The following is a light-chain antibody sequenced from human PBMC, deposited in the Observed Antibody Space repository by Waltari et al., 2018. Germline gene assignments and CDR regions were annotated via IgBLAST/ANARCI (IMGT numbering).Light chain of an antibody. CDR2: DAS. CDR3: QKRSNWPT. J-gene: IGKJ4*01. V-gene: IGKV3-11*01. Sequence: EIVLTQSPATLSLSPGERATLSCRASQSVSSYLAWYQQKPGQAPRLLIYDASNRATGIPARLSGSGSGTDFTLTISSLEPEDFAVYYCQKRSNWPTFGGGTKVEIK. CDR1: QSVSSY.